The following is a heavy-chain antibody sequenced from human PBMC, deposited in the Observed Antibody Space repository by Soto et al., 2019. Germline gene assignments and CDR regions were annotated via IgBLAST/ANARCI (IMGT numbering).Heavy chain of an antibody. Sequence: LRLSCAASGFTFSSYDMSWVRQAPGKGLEWVSGVSASGSITSYADSAKGRFTISRDNAKNTVFLQMSSLRAEDTAVYFCAKGDCSGGRCYRGFDYWGQGTLVTVSS. CDR2: VSASGSIT. CDR3: AKGDCSGGRCYRGFDY. J-gene: IGHJ4*02. D-gene: IGHD2-15*01. V-gene: IGHV3-23*01. CDR1: GFTFSSYD.